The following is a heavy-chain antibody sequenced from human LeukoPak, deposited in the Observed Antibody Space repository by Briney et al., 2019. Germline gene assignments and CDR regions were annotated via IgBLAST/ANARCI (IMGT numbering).Heavy chain of an antibody. Sequence: ASVKVSCKASGYTFTSYGISWVRQAPGQGLEWMGWISAYNGNKNYAQKLQGRVTMTTDTSTSTAYMELRSLRSDDTAVYYCARDSPGASYGFKFSDYWGQGTLVTVSS. V-gene: IGHV1-18*01. CDR2: ISAYNGNK. CDR1: GYTFTSYG. D-gene: IGHD5-18*01. CDR3: ARDSPGASYGFKFSDY. J-gene: IGHJ4*02.